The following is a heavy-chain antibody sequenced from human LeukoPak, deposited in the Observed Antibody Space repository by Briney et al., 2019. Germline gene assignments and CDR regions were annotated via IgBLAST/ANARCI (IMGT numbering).Heavy chain of an antibody. J-gene: IGHJ6*03. D-gene: IGHD1-26*01. CDR3: ARLSVIVGAALEYYYYYMDV. CDR2: INRSGST. V-gene: IGHV4-34*01. CDR1: GGSFSGYY. Sequence: SETLSLTCAVYGGSFSGYYWSWIRQPPGRGLEWIGEINRSGSTNYNPSLKSRVTISVDTSKNQVSLRLTSVTAADTAVYYCARLSVIVGAALEYYYYYMDVWGQGTTVTVS.